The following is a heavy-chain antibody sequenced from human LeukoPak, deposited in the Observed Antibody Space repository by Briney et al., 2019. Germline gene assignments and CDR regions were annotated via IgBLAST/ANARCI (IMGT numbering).Heavy chain of an antibody. Sequence: PGGSLRLSCAASGFTFSSYAMSWVRQAPGKGLEWVSTISGSGGSTYYADSVKGRFTISRDNSKNTLYLQMSSPRAEDKAVYYYAKDLCGDSSFDCGAQETLVTVPS. D-gene: IGHD4-17*01. CDR2: ISGSGGST. V-gene: IGHV3-23*01. CDR3: AKDLCGDSSFDC. J-gene: IGHJ4*02. CDR1: GFTFSSYA.